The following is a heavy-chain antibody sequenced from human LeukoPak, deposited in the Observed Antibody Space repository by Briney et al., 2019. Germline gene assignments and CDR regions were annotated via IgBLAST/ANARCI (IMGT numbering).Heavy chain of an antibody. CDR2: IIPIFGTA. J-gene: IGHJ4*02. CDR1: GGTFSSYA. Sequence: AASVEVSCKASGGTFSSYAISWVRQAPGQGLEWMGRIIPIFGTANYAQKFQGRVTITTDESTSTAYMELSSLRSEDTAVYYCARDGGIAAPSGPNFDYWGQGTLVTVSS. CDR3: ARDGGIAAPSGPNFDY. D-gene: IGHD6-6*01. V-gene: IGHV1-69*05.